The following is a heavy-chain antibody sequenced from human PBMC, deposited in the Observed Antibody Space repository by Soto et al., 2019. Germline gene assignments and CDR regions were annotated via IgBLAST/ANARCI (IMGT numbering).Heavy chain of an antibody. D-gene: IGHD6-13*01. CDR2: ISSSSSYI. CDR3: ARVGAAAGTFDY. J-gene: IGHJ4*02. V-gene: IGHV3-21*01. CDR1: GFIFSDYS. Sequence: GGSLRLSCAASGFIFSDYSMNWVRQAPGMGLEWVSSISSSSSYISHADSLKGRFTISRDNAKNSLYLQMNSLRAEDTAVYYCARVGAAAGTFDYWGQGTLVTVSS.